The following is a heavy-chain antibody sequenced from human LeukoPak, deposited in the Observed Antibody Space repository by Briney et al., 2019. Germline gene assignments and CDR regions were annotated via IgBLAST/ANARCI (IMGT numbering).Heavy chain of an antibody. Sequence: GRSLRLSCAASGFTFSSYGMHWVRQAPGKGLEWVAVIWYDGSNKYYADSVKGRFTISRDNSKNTPYLQMNSLRAEDTAVYYCARLVYPRTFDYWGQGTLVTVSS. CDR3: ARLVYPRTFDY. D-gene: IGHD3-9*01. V-gene: IGHV3-33*01. CDR2: IWYDGSNK. J-gene: IGHJ4*02. CDR1: GFTFSSYG.